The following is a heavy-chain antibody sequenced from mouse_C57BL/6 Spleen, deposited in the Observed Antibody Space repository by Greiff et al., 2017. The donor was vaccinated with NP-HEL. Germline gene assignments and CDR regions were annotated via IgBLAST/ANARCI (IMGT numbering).Heavy chain of an antibody. CDR1: GYAFTNYL. CDR2: INPGSGGT. J-gene: IGHJ2*01. V-gene: IGHV1-54*01. CDR3: ARSRSTWAYFDY. Sequence: QVQLQQSGAELVRPGTSVKVSCKAFGYAFTNYLIEWVKQRPGQGLEWIGVINPGSGGTNYNEKFKGKATLTADKSSSTAYMQLSSLTSEDSAVYFCARSRSTWAYFDYWGQGTTLTVSS. D-gene: IGHD3-1*01.